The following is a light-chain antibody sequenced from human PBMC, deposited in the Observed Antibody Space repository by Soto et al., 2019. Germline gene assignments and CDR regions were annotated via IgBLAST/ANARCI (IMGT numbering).Light chain of an antibody. CDR1: SSDVGSYNL. Sequence: QSALTQPASVSGSPGQSITISCTGTSSDVGSYNLVSWYQQHPGKAPKLMIYEVSKRPSGVSNRFSGSKSGNTASLTISGLQAEDEADYYCCSYAGRSTVVFGGGTTLTVL. CDR2: EVS. J-gene: IGLJ2*01. V-gene: IGLV2-23*02. CDR3: CSYAGRSTVV.